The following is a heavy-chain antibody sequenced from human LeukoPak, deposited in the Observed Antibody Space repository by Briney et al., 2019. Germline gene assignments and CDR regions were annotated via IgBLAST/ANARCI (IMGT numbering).Heavy chain of an antibody. CDR3: ARDGCSGGSCAAFDY. Sequence: PGGSLRLSCAASGFTFSSYGMHWVRQAPGKGLEWVAVIWYDGSNKYYADSVKGRFTTSRDNSKNTLYLQMNSLRAEDTAVYYCARDGCSGGSCAAFDYWGQGTLVTVSS. V-gene: IGHV3-33*01. J-gene: IGHJ4*02. CDR1: GFTFSSYG. CDR2: IWYDGSNK. D-gene: IGHD2-15*01.